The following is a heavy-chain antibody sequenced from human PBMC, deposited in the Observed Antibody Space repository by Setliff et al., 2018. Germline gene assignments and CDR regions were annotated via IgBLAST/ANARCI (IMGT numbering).Heavy chain of an antibody. CDR2: IHYRGTT. V-gene: IGHV4-39*01. CDR1: GASISSGTYY. J-gene: IGHJ4*02. D-gene: IGHD1-1*01. CDR3: ARTGTYRYFDS. Sequence: SETLSLTCTVSGASISSGTYYWGWIRQPPGKGLEWIGRIHYRGTTYSNVSLASRLTISVDTSKNQFSLQLTSVTAADTAVYYCARTGTYRYFDSWGQGTRVTVSS.